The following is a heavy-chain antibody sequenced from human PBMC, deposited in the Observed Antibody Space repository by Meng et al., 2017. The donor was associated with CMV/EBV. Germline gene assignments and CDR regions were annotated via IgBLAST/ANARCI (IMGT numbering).Heavy chain of an antibody. V-gene: IGHV3-53*01. Sequence: GFSVSSNYMSWVRQAPGEGLEWVSVIYSGDNTYYADSVKGRFTISRDNSKNTLYLQMNSLRAEDTAVYYCARGGYDILTGYIAPFDYWGQGTLVTVSS. CDR1: GFSVSSNY. CDR3: ARGGYDILTGYIAPFDY. J-gene: IGHJ4*02. CDR2: IYSGDNT. D-gene: IGHD3-9*01.